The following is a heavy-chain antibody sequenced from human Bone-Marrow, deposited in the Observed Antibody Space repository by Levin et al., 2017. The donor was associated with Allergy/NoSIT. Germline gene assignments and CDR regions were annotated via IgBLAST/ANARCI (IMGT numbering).Heavy chain of an antibody. CDR2: ISGSGGST. Sequence: AFGFAFNNYAMSWVRQAPGKGLEWVSAISGSGGSTYYADSMKGRFTISRDNSKDTLYLQMNSRRAEETAVYYCAREKVKRVVEIIESYFDYWGQGTLVTVSS. V-gene: IGHV3-23*01. J-gene: IGHJ4*02. D-gene: IGHD2-15*01. CDR1: GFAFNNYA. CDR3: AREKVKRVVEIIESYFDY.